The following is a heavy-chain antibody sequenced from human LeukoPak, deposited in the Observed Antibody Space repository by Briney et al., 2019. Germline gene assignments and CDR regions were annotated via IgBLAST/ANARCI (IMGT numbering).Heavy chain of an antibody. D-gene: IGHD3-22*01. CDR2: CYPGDSDT. CDR3: ARLKDSSGPFDY. J-gene: IGHJ4*02. V-gene: IGHV5-51*01. Sequence: GESLKISCKGSGYSFTSYWIGWVRQMPGKGLEWRGICYPGDSDTSYSPPFQGQVTISADKSISTAYLQWSSLKASDTAMYYCARLKDSSGPFDYWGQGTLVTVSS. CDR1: GYSFTSYW.